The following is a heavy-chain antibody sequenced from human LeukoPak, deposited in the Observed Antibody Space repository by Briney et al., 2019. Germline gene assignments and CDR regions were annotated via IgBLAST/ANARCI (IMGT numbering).Heavy chain of an antibody. J-gene: IGHJ4*02. CDR3: AGDQRVYGSGSYGSFDY. CDR1: GFTFSSYA. V-gene: IGHV3-64*01. D-gene: IGHD3-10*01. Sequence: GGSLRLSCAASGFTFSSYAMHWVRQAPGKGLEYVSAISSNGGSTYYANSVKGRFTISRDNSKNTLYLQMGSLRAEDMAVYYCAGDQRVYGSGSYGSFDYWGQGTLVTVSS. CDR2: ISSNGGST.